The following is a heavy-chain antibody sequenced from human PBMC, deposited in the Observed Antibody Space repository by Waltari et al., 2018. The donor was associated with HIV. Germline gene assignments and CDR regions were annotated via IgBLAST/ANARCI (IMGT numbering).Heavy chain of an antibody. CDR3: ARDSSGYYYVGYGMDV. D-gene: IGHD3-22*01. V-gene: IGHV3-30*01. CDR1: GFTFNTYA. Sequence: QVQLVESGGGVVQPGRSMRLSCAASGFTFNTYAMYWVRQAPGKGLECVGVISYDGSNKYYADAVKGRVTISRDNAKNTLYLQMNSLRAEDTAVYYCARDSSGYYYVGYGMDVWGQGTTVTVSS. J-gene: IGHJ6*02. CDR2: ISYDGSNK.